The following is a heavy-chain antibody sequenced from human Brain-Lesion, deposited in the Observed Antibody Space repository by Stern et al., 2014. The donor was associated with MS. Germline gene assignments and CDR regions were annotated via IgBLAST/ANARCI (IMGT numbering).Heavy chain of an antibody. Sequence: GQRGQSGAEVKKHGASVKVSCKTSGYIFTGYYIQWVRQASGLCLEWLAWLNPNTGGTKYAQKFQGKVTISMDTSIITTYAELCSLTSDDTAVYYCARDQRGITIFGVVTDYYYLGMDVWGQGTTVTVSS. J-gene: IGHJ6*02. CDR1: GYIFTGYY. CDR3: ARDQRGITIFGVVTDYYYLGMDV. D-gene: IGHD3-3*01. V-gene: IGHV1-2*02. CDR2: LNPNTGGT.